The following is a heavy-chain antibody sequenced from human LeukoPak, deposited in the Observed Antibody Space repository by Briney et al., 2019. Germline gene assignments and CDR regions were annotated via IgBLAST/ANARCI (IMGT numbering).Heavy chain of an antibody. CDR3: ARETYYYDSSDAFDI. CDR1: GGSISSYH. J-gene: IGHJ3*02. D-gene: IGHD3-22*01. CDR2: IYYSGST. V-gene: IGHV4-59*12. Sequence: SETLSLTCTVSGGSISSYHWNWIRQPPGKGLEWIGYIYYSGSTNYNPSLKSRVTISVDTSKNQFSLKLSSVTAADTAVYYCARETYYYDSSDAFDIWGQGTMVTVSS.